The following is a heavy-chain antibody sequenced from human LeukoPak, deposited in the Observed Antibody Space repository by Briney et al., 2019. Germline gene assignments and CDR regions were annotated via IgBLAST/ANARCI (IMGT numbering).Heavy chain of an antibody. D-gene: IGHD5-12*01. V-gene: IGHV1-69*13. Sequence: ASVKVSCKASGGTFSSYAISWVRQAPGQGLEWMGGIIPIFGTANYAQKFQGRVTITADESTSTAYMELSSLRSEDTAVYYCAKHRWESGYDSSFDYWGQGTLVTVSS. CDR3: AKHRWESGYDSSFDY. CDR1: GGTFSSYA. J-gene: IGHJ4*02. CDR2: IIPIFGTA.